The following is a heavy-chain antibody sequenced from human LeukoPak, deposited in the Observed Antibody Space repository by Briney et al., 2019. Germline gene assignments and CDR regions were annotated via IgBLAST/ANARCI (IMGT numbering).Heavy chain of an antibody. CDR2: ISHDGSNK. CDR3: AKAGGPPSKFRITAAGTFDP. J-gene: IGHJ5*02. V-gene: IGHV3-30*18. D-gene: IGHD6-13*01. Sequence: GGSLRLSCAASGLTFGSYGMHWVRQAPGKGLEWVAVISHDGSNKYYADSVKGRFTISRDNSKNTVYLQMNSLRTEDTAVYYCAKAGGPPSKFRITAAGTFDPWGQGTQVTVSS. CDR1: GLTFGSYG.